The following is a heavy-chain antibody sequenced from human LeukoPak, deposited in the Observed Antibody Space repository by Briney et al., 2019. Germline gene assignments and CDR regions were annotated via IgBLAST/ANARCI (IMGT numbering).Heavy chain of an antibody. V-gene: IGHV4-59*01. CDR3: ARSKRLAPTFDY. CDR1: GGSISSNY. Sequence: PSETLSLTCAVSGGSISSNYWSWIRQPPGKGLEWVGDIYYSGSTNYNPSLKSRVTISVDTPKNQFSLKLSSVTAADTAVYYCARSKRLAPTFDYWGQGTLVTVSS. CDR2: IYYSGST. D-gene: IGHD6-19*01. J-gene: IGHJ4*02.